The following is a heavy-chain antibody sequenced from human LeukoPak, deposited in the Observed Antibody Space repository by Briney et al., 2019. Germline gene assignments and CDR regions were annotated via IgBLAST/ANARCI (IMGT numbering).Heavy chain of an antibody. Sequence: ASVKVSCKASGYTFTSYDINWVRQATGQGLEWMGWMNPNSGNTGYAQKFQGRVTMTRDTSISTAYMELSRLRSDDTAVYYCARGVGYDFWSGYLVFDLTGAMDVWGKGTTVTVSS. CDR2: MNPNSGNT. D-gene: IGHD3-3*01. J-gene: IGHJ6*03. V-gene: IGHV1-8*01. CDR3: ARGVGYDFWSGYLVFDLTGAMDV. CDR1: GYTFTSYD.